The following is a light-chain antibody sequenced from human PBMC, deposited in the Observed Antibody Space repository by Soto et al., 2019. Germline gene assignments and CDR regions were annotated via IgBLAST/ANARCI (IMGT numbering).Light chain of an antibody. CDR1: QSVSSTY. J-gene: IGKJ5*01. CDR3: QQYGRSPIT. CDR2: GAS. V-gene: IGKV3-20*01. Sequence: EIVLTQSPGTLSLSAGERASLSCRASQSVSSTYLAWYQQKPGQAPRLLIYGASNRATGIPDRFSGSGSGTDFTLTISRLAPEDSAEYYCQQYGRSPITFGQGTRLEIK.